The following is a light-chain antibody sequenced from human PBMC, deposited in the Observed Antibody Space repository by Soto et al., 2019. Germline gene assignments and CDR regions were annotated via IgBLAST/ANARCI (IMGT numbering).Light chain of an antibody. Sequence: QSELTQPPSVSAAAGQKVTISCSGSSSNIGDNYVSWYQQVPGTAPKLLIYDNDQRSSGTPDRFSAYKSGTSATLGITGLRTGDEADYYCGTWDSSLSVAVFGGGTQLTVL. CDR2: DND. J-gene: IGLJ7*01. CDR1: SSNIGDNY. V-gene: IGLV1-51*01. CDR3: GTWDSSLSVAV.